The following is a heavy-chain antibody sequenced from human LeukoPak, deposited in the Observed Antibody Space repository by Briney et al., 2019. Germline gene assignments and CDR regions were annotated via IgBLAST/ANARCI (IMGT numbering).Heavy chain of an antibody. Sequence: GESLKISCKGSGYSFTTYWIGWVRQMPGKGLEWMGIIYPGDSDTRYSPSFQGQVTISADKSISTAYLQWSSLKASDTAMYYCARRRYYGSGSYAPFDYWGQGTLVTVSS. CDR1: GYSFTTYW. J-gene: IGHJ4*02. D-gene: IGHD3-10*01. CDR3: ARRRYYGSGSYAPFDY. CDR2: IYPGDSDT. V-gene: IGHV5-51*01.